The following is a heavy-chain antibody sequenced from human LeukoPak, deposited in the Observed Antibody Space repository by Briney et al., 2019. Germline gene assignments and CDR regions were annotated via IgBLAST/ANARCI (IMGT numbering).Heavy chain of an antibody. J-gene: IGHJ3*02. CDR2: ISGSGGST. CDR1: GFTFSNYG. V-gene: IGHV3-23*01. CDR3: AKIGWDDAFDI. Sequence: PGGTLRLSCAASGFTFSNYGMSWVRQAPGKGLEWVSAISGSGGSTYYADSVKGRFTISRDNSKNTLYLQMNSLRAEDTALYYCAKIGWDDAFDIWGQGTMVTVSS. D-gene: IGHD6-19*01.